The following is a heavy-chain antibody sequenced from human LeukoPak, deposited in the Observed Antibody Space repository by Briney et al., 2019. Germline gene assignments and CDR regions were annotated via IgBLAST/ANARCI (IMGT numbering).Heavy chain of an antibody. D-gene: IGHD5-24*01. CDR3: ARKGDGSYYFDY. J-gene: IGHJ4*02. CDR2: INAGNGNT. V-gene: IGHV1-3*01. Sequence: ASVKVSCKASGYTFTSYAMHWVRQAPGQRLEWMGWINAGNGNTKYSQKFQGRVTITRDTSASTAYMELSSLRSEDTAVYYCARKGDGSYYFDYWGQGTLVTVSS. CDR1: GYTFTSYA.